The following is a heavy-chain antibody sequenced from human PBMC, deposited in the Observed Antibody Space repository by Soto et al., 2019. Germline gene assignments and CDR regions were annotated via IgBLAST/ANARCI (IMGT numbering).Heavy chain of an antibody. CDR2: INPATGAA. Sequence: QLHLVQSGAVVKKPGASVTVSCSASGYPVTAYYMHWVRQAPGRGLEWMGGINPATGAAKYTQTFQGRGTMTRDTSTRTGFMELSGRTAEDTAGFYCARGGGVGVAGSAAFDMWGQGTLVTVSS. CDR1: GYPVTAYY. CDR3: ARGGGVGVAGSAAFDM. V-gene: IGHV1-2*02. J-gene: IGHJ3*02. D-gene: IGHD3-3*01.